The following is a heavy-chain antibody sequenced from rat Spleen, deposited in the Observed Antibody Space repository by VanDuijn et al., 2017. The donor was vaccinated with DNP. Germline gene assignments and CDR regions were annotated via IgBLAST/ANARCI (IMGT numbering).Heavy chain of an antibody. CDR1: GFSLTSYG. CDR2: ISSGGRP. CDR3: TRERGYGGNQPLLDY. J-gene: IGHJ2*01. Sequence: QVRLRESGPGLVQPSHTLSLTCTVSGFSLTSYGVSWVRQSPGKGLEWIAAISSGGRPYYISPLKFRLSISRATSQSQVFLKMNSLQTEDTAIYFCTRERGYGGNQPLLDYWGQGVMVSVSS. D-gene: IGHD1-11*01. V-gene: IGHV2S12*01.